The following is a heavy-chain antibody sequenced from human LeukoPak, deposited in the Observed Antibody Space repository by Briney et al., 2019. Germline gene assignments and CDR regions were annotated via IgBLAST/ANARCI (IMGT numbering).Heavy chain of an antibody. CDR1: GFTFSSYT. CDR2: ITSTSTYI. D-gene: IGHD5-12*01. CDR3: VRRGPNNSGLDY. J-gene: IGHJ4*02. V-gene: IGHV3-21*01. Sequence: GSLRLSCATPGFTFSSYTFKWVRQAPGKGLEWVASITSTSTYIYYADSVQGRFAVSRDNAKNSLYLQMNSLRAEDTAVFYCVRRGPNNSGLDYWGQGTLVTVSS.